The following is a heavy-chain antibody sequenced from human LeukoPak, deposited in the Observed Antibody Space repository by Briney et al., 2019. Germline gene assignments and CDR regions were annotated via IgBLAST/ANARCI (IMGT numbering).Heavy chain of an antibody. CDR2: IKSKTDGGTT. D-gene: IGHD3-10*01. CDR1: GFTFSNAW. CDR3: TVMVGSGSYYFDY. Sequence: GGSLRLSCAASGFTFSNAWMGWVRQAPGKGLEWVGRIKSKTDGGTTDYAAPVKGRFTISRDDSKNTLYLQMNSLKTEDTAVYYCTVMVGSGSYYFDYWGQGTLVTVSS. J-gene: IGHJ4*02. V-gene: IGHV3-15*01.